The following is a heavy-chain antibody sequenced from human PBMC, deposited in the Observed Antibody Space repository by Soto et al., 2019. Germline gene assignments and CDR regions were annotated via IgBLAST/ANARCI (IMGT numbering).Heavy chain of an antibody. CDR2: ITPMFGAA. Sequence: QVLLVQSGAEVKKPGSSVKVSCKASGGSFRNQRFSWVRQAPGQGLEWMGGITPMFGAAHYAQKFQGRVTITADESTSTVYMELTSLRSEDTAVYRCAREGQFCTSTCDSGMDVWGKGTTVTVSS. D-gene: IGHD2-2*01. CDR1: GGSFRNQR. V-gene: IGHV1-69*01. CDR3: AREGQFCTSTCDSGMDV. J-gene: IGHJ6*04.